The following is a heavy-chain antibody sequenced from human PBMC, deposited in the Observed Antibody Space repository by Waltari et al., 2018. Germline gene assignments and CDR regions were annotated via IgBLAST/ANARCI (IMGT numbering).Heavy chain of an antibody. V-gene: IGHV4-59*11. CDR2: IYYSGST. D-gene: IGHD6-19*01. CDR3: AQFGSGWYVGRFDP. Sequence: QVQLQESGPGLVKPSETLSLTCTVPGGSISSHYWSWIRQPPGKGLEWIGYIYYSGSTNYNPSLKSRVTISVDTSKNQFSLKLSSVTAADTAVYYCAQFGSGWYVGRFDPWGQGTLVTVSS. J-gene: IGHJ5*02. CDR1: GGSISSHY.